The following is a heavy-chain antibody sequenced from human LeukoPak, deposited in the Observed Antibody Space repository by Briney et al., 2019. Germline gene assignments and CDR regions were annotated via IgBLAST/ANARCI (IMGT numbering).Heavy chain of an antibody. V-gene: IGHV1-18*01. D-gene: IGHD3-10*01. CDR2: ISAYNGNT. CDR3: TMVRGVINNRPLWY. J-gene: IGHJ4*02. Sequence: GASVKVSCKASGYTFTSYGISWVRQAPGQGLEWMGWISAYNGNTNYAQKLQGRVTMTTDASTSTAYMELRSLRSDDTAVYYCTMVRGVINNRPLWYWGQGTLVTVSS. CDR1: GYTFTSYG.